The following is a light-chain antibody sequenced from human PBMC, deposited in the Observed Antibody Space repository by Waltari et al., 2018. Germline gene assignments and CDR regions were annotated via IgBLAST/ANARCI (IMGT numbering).Light chain of an antibody. Sequence: QSALTQPASVSGSPRQSITISCTGTSRDIGRYNFVSWYQQHPGKAPTLLIFDVTNRPSGVSNRFSGSKSGNTASLTISGVQAEDEADYYCSSYSSSYTSVVFGGGTKLTVL. CDR2: DVT. CDR1: SRDIGRYNF. J-gene: IGLJ2*01. V-gene: IGLV2-14*03. CDR3: SSYSSSYTSVV.